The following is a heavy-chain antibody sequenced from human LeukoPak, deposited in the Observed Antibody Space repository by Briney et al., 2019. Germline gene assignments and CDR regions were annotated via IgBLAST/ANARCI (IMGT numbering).Heavy chain of an antibody. D-gene: IGHD3-10*01. Sequence: PGGSLRLSCAASGFTFSSYAMSWVRQAPGEGLEWVGRIKSNTDGGTTDYAAPVKGRFTISRDDSQNSLYLQMNSLKTEDTAVYYCTLLWFGELSSGDHWGQGTLVTVSS. CDR1: GFTFSSYA. CDR3: TLLWFGELSSGDH. V-gene: IGHV3-15*01. J-gene: IGHJ4*02. CDR2: IKSNTDGGTT.